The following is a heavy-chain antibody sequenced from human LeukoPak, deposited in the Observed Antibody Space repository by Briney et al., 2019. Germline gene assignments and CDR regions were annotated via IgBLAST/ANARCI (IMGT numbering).Heavy chain of an antibody. D-gene: IGHD3-10*01. CDR1: GYTFTNYY. CDR3: ARGGSGSPRAYFDY. V-gene: IGHV1-46*01. J-gene: IGHJ4*02. Sequence: ASVKVSCKASGYTFTNYYMHWVRQAPGQGLEWMGIISPSGASTTYAQKFQGRVTMTRDTSTSTVYMELSGLRSEDTAVYYCARGGSGSPRAYFDYWGQGTLVTVSS. CDR2: ISPSGAST.